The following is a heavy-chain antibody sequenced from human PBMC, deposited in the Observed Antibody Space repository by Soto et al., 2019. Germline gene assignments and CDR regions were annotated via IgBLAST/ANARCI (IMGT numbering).Heavy chain of an antibody. Sequence: ASVKVSFKTSGYTFSRIGISWLRQAPGQGLEWMGWISPHKDDTYYAQRLQGRVTMTTDTSTSTAYMELRSLRSDDTAVYFCARDLDGSGSYFTNYWGQGTLVTVSS. J-gene: IGHJ4*02. CDR1: GYTFSRIG. D-gene: IGHD3-10*01. V-gene: IGHV1-18*01. CDR3: ARDLDGSGSYFTNY. CDR2: ISPHKDDT.